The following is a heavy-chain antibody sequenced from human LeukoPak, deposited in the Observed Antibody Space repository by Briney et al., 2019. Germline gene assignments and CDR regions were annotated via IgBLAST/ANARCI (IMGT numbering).Heavy chain of an antibody. CDR2: IHPGGGST. J-gene: IGHJ6*03. Sequence: ASVKVSCKASGYTFTNYYMHWVRQAPGQGLEWMGRIHPGGGSTTYPQKFQGRVTMTRDTSTSTIYMELSSLRSEDTAVYYCARRNMERRHYHCYYMDVWGKGTTVTVSS. D-gene: IGHD1-1*01. V-gene: IGHV1-46*01. CDR1: GYTFTNYY. CDR3: ARRNMERRHYHCYYMDV.